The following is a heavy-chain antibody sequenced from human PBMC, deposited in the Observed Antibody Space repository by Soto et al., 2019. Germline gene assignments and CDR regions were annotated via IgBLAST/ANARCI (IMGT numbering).Heavy chain of an antibody. J-gene: IGHJ6*02. CDR2: ISYDGSNK. CDR1: GFTFSSYG. D-gene: IGHD2-2*01. Sequence: GGSLRLSCAASGFTFSSYGMHWVRQAPGKGLEWVAVISYDGSNKYYADSVKGRFTISRDNSKNTLYLQMSSLRAEDTAVYYCAKDIWDQNCSSTSCLFGMDVWGQGSTVTVSS. CDR3: AKDIWDQNCSSTSCLFGMDV. V-gene: IGHV3-30*18.